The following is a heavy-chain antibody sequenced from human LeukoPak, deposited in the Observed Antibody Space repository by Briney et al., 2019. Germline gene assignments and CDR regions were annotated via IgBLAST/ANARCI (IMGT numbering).Heavy chain of an antibody. CDR1: GFTFSSYN. D-gene: IGHD3-3*01. CDR3: ARDRGGAYDFWSGYYTGYFDY. V-gene: IGHV3-48*01. J-gene: IGHJ4*02. CDR2: ISDSRNTI. Sequence: GGSLRLSCAASGFTFSSYNMNWVRQAPGKGLEWISYISDSRNTIHYADSVKGRFTISRDNAKNFLYLQMNSLRAEDTAVYFCARDRGGAYDFWSGYYTGYFDYWGQGTLVTVSS.